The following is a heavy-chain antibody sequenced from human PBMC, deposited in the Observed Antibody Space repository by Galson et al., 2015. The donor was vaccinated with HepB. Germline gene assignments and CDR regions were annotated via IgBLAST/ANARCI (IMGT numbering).Heavy chain of an antibody. Sequence: ETLSLTCTVSGGSIDVSSYYWGWIRQPPGKALEWIGSVYKNGNTFYKPSLEGRITISVDTSKNQFSLRLASVTVADTAVYYCARQGIALNMGESWGQGRLVTVSS. D-gene: IGHD6-13*01. J-gene: IGHJ5*02. V-gene: IGHV4-39*01. CDR1: GGSIDVSSYY. CDR2: VYKNGNT. CDR3: ARQGIALNMGES.